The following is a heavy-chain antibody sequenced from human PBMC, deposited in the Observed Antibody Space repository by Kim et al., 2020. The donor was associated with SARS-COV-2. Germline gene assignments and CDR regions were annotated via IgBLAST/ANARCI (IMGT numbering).Heavy chain of an antibody. CDR1: GFTFSNAW. J-gene: IGHJ4*02. V-gene: IGHV3-15*01. Sequence: GGSLRLSCAASGFTFSNAWMSWVRQAPGKGLEWVGRIKSKTDGGTTDYAAPVKGRFTISRDDSKNTLYLQMNSLKTEDTAVYYCTTGGDYYEYYFDYWGQGTLVTVSS. D-gene: IGHD4-17*01. CDR3: TTGGDYYEYYFDY. CDR2: IKSKTDGGTT.